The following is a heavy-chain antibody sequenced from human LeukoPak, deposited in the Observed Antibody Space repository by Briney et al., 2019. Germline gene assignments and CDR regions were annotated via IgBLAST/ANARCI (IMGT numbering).Heavy chain of an antibody. CDR2: ISWNSGSI. CDR1: GFTFDDYA. J-gene: IGHJ4*02. V-gene: IGHV3-9*03. Sequence: GGSLRLSCAASGFTFDDYAMHWVRQAPGKGLELDSGISWNSGSIGYADSVKGRFTISRDNAKNSLYLQMNSLRAEDMALYYCAKDVGGGDWDNYFDYWGQGTLVTVSS. CDR3: AKDVGGGDWDNYFDY. D-gene: IGHD2-21*02.